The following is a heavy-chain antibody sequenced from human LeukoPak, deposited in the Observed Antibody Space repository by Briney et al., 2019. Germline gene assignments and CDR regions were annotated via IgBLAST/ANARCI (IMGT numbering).Heavy chain of an antibody. CDR2: IIPIFGTA. CDR1: GGTFSSYA. V-gene: IGHV1-69*13. J-gene: IGHJ4*02. D-gene: IGHD5-18*01. CDR3: ARDMAPDTAMVSLDY. Sequence: SVKVSCKASGGTFSSYAISWVRQAPGQGLEWMGGIIPIFGTANYAQKFQGRVTITADESTSIAYMELSSLRSEDTAVYYCARDMAPDTAMVSLDYWGQGTLVTVSS.